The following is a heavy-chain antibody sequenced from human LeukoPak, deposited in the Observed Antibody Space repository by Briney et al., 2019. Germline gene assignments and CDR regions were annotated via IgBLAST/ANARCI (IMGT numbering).Heavy chain of an antibody. CDR3: AKGNYDFWSGYFYSSFDY. J-gene: IGHJ4*02. CDR2: ISYDGSNK. V-gene: IGHV3-30*18. D-gene: IGHD3-3*01. Sequence: GGSLRLSCAASGFTFSSYAMSWVRQAPGKGLGWVAVISYDGSNKYYADSVKGRFTISRDNSKNTLYLQMNSLRAEDTAVYYCAKGNYDFWSGYFYSSFDYWGQGTLVTVSS. CDR1: GFTFSSYA.